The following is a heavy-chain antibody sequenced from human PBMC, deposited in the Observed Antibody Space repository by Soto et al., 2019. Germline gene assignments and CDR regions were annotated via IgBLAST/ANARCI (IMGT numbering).Heavy chain of an antibody. J-gene: IGHJ4*02. CDR1: GGSISSSSYY. V-gene: IGHV4-30-4*01. Sequence: PSETLSLTCIVSGGSISSSSYYWSWIRQPPGKGLEWIGYIYYSGSTYYNPSLKSRVTISVDTSKNQFSLKLSSVTAADTAVYYCARAEYSGYAGYWGQGTLVTVSS. CDR2: IYYSGST. D-gene: IGHD5-12*01. CDR3: ARAEYSGYAGY.